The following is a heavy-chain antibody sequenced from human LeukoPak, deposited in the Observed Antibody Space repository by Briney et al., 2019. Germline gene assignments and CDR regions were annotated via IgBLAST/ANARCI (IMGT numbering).Heavy chain of an antibody. CDR3: ARGEYYCDSSGYYYFNWFDP. J-gene: IGHJ5*02. Sequence: GESLKISCKGSGYSFTSYWIGWVRQMPGKGLEWMGIIYPGDSDTRYSPSFQGQATISADKSISTAYLQWSSLKASDTAMYYCARGEYYCDSSGYYYFNWFDPWGQGTLVTVSS. CDR1: GYSFTSYW. V-gene: IGHV5-51*01. D-gene: IGHD3-22*01. CDR2: IYPGDSDT.